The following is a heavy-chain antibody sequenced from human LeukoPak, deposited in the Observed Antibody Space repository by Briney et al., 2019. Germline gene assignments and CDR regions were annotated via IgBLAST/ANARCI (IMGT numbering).Heavy chain of an antibody. D-gene: IGHD3-22*01. CDR2: ISYDGSSK. CDR1: GFTFSYYA. V-gene: IGHV3-30-3*01. CDR3: GRVLNYYDSSGYYFSY. Sequence: PGGSLRLSCAASGFTFSYYAMHWVRQAPGKGLEWVAVISYDGSSKYYADSVKGRFTISRDNSKNTLYLQMNSLRAEDTAVYYCGRVLNYYDSSGYYFSYWGQGTLVTVSS. J-gene: IGHJ4*02.